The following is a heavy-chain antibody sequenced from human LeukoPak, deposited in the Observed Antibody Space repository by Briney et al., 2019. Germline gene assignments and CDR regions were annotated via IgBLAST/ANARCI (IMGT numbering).Heavy chain of an antibody. D-gene: IGHD2-21*01. CDR2: ISSNGGST. Sequence: GGSLRLSCAATGFTFSIYAMHWVRQAPGKGLEYVSAISSNGGSTYYANSVKGRFTISRDNSKNTLYLQMGSLRAEDMAVYYCARDQAPIPHYGMDVWGQGTTVTVSS. CDR1: GFTFSIYA. CDR3: ARDQAPIPHYGMDV. V-gene: IGHV3-64*01. J-gene: IGHJ6*02.